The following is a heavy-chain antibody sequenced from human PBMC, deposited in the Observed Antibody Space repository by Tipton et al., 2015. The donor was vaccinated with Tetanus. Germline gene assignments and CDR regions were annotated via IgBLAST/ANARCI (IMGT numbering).Heavy chain of an antibody. J-gene: IGHJ3*02. CDR1: GGSISSYY. CDR2: IYYSGST. D-gene: IGHD1-1*01. Sequence: TLSLTCTVSGGSISSYYWGWIRQPPGKGLEWIGSIYYSGSTNYNPSLKSRVTISVGTSKNQFSLKLSSVTAADTAVYYCARESWNRDAFDIWGQGTMVTVSS. V-gene: IGHV4-59*01. CDR3: ARESWNRDAFDI.